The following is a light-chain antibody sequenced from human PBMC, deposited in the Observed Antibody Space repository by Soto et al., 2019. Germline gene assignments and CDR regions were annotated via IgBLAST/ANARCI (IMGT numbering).Light chain of an antibody. CDR3: QHYNSYGT. CDR2: AAS. Sequence: IQITQAPSSLSASVADRVTITCRASQGSSNDLGWYQQKPGKAPMRLIYAASSLQSGVPSRFSGSGFGTEFPLTISRLQPDDFASYYCQHYNSYGTFGQGTKV. V-gene: IGKV1-17*01. CDR1: QGSSND. J-gene: IGKJ1*01.